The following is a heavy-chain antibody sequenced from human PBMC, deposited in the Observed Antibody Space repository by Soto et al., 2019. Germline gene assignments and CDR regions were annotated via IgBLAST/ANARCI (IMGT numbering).Heavy chain of an antibody. V-gene: IGHV3-30*03. CDR2: ISYDGSNK. CDR1: GFTFSTYG. D-gene: IGHD5-18*01. Sequence: GGSLRLSCAVSGFTFSTYGMHWVRQAPGKGLEWVAVISYDGSNKYYADSVKGRFTISRDNSKNTLYLQMNSLRAEDTAVYYCARAYTAMVIYYWGQGILVTVSS. J-gene: IGHJ4*02. CDR3: ARAYTAMVIYY.